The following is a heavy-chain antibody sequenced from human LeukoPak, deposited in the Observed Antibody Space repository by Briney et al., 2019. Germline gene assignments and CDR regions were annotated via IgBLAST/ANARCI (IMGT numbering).Heavy chain of an antibody. CDR2: SNPNSGGT. CDR3: ARGRYSGEFDY. Sequence: ASVKVSCKASGYTFTSYSISWVRQAPGQGLEGMGWSNPNSGGTNYAQKFQGRVTMTRGTSISTAYMELSRLRSDDTAVYYCARGRYSGEFDYWGQGTLVPVSS. V-gene: IGHV1-2*02. CDR1: GYTFTSYS. D-gene: IGHD5-12*01. J-gene: IGHJ4*02.